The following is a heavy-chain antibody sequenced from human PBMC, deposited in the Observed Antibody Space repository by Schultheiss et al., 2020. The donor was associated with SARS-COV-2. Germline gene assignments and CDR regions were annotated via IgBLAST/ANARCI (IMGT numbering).Heavy chain of an antibody. Sequence: GGSLRLSCAASGFTFSSYAMHWVRQAPGKGLEWVAVISYDGSNKYYADSVKGRFTISRDNSKNTLYLQMNSLRTEDTAVYHCARGFGDYSSSRLDYWGQGTLVTVSS. CDR1: GFTFSSYA. CDR2: ISYDGSNK. J-gene: IGHJ4*02. V-gene: IGHV3-30*04. CDR3: ARGFGDYSSSRLDY. D-gene: IGHD6-13*01.